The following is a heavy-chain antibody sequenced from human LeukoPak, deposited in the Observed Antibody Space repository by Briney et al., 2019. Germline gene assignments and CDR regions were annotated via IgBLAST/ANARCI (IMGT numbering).Heavy chain of an antibody. J-gene: IGHJ4*02. D-gene: IGHD1-26*01. V-gene: IGHV4-59*01. CDR1: GGSFSGYY. Sequence: PSETLSLTCAVYGGSFSGYYWSWIRQPPGKGLKWIGSIYYSGSTNYNPSLKSRVTISVDTSKSQFSLKLSSVTAADTAVYYCARGRVGGNYWGQGTLVTASS. CDR2: IYYSGST. CDR3: ARGRVGGNY.